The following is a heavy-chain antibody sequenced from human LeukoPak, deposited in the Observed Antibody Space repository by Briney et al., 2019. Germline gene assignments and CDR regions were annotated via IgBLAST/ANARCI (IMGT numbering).Heavy chain of an antibody. D-gene: IGHD3-22*01. V-gene: IGHV3-48*03. J-gene: IGHJ3*02. CDR1: GFTFSSYE. CDR3: ASYKLVVIPDDAFDI. CDR2: ISSSGSTI. Sequence: AGGSLRLSCAASGFTFSSYEMNWVRQAPGKGLEWVSYISSSGSTIYYADSVKGRFTIFRDNAKNSLYLQMNSLRAEDTAVYYCASYKLVVIPDDAFDIWGQGTMVTVSS.